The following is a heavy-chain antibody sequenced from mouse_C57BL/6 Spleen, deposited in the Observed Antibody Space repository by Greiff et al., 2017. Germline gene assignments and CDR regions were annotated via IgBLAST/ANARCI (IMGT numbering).Heavy chain of an antibody. CDR2: INPNNGGT. Sequence: EVQLQQSGPELVKPGASVKISCKASGYTFTDYYMNWVKQSHGKSLEWIGDINPNNGGTSYNQKFKGKATLTVDKSSSTAYMELRSLTSEDSAVYYCASLYYDYYPFAYWGQGTLVTVSA. CDR1: GYTFTDYY. V-gene: IGHV1-26*01. J-gene: IGHJ3*01. D-gene: IGHD2-4*01. CDR3: ASLYYDYYPFAY.